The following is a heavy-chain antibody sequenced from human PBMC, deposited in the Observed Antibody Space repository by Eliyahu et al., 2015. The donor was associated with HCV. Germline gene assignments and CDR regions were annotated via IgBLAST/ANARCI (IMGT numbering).Heavy chain of an antibody. CDR3: ARDQNPSYSRGLYSGALDV. J-gene: IGHJ3*01. Sequence: EVQLVESGGGVVRPGGSLXLXCXASGFTFSNYYMXWVRQAPGKGLEWVAYISSRSEAVYYAESLRGRFTLSRANAKNSLYLQMNSLRAEDTAVYYCARDQNPSYSRGLYSGALDVWGHGTRVTVSS. V-gene: IGHV3-48*01. CDR2: ISSRSEAV. D-gene: IGHD3-16*01. CDR1: GFTFSNYY.